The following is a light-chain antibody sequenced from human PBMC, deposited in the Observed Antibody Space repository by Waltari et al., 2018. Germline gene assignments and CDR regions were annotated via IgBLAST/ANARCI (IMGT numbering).Light chain of an antibody. CDR1: PSVSKY. Sequence: IVLTQSPGPLSLSPGARATLSCRASPSVSKYLAWYQQKPGQAPRLLIYDSSTRATGIPDRFSATGWGTDFSLSISRLEPEDFAVYYCQKYGTLPATFGQGTKVQMK. J-gene: IGKJ1*01. CDR2: DSS. CDR3: QKYGTLPAT. V-gene: IGKV3-20*01.